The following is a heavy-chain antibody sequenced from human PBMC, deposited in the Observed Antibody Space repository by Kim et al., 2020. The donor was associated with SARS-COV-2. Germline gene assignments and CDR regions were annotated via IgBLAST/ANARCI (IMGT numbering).Heavy chain of an antibody. D-gene: IGHD3-3*01. CDR1: GYTLTELS. J-gene: IGHJ3*02. Sequence: ASVKVSCKVSGYTLTELSMHWVRQAPGKGLEWMGGFDPEDGETIYAQKFQGRVTMTEDTSTDTAYMELSSLGSEDTAVYYWATPFLEPGGAFDIWGQGTMVTVSS. V-gene: IGHV1-24*01. CDR3: ATPFLEPGGAFDI. CDR2: FDPEDGET.